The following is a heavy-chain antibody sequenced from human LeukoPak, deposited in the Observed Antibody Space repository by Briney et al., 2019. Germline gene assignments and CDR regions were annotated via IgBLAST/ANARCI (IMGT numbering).Heavy chain of an antibody. CDR3: ARMGRDYIYGYEGIFGY. V-gene: IGHV3-30*04. CDR2: IAYDGTSQ. CDR1: GFTYNSYA. J-gene: IGHJ4*02. D-gene: IGHD5-12*01. Sequence: GGSLRLSCAASGFTYNSYAMHWVRQAPGKGLEWVAVIAYDGTSQYYADSVKGRFTISRDNSKNTLDLQMNSLRPDDTAVYYCARMGRDYIYGYEGIFGYWGQGSLVTVSS.